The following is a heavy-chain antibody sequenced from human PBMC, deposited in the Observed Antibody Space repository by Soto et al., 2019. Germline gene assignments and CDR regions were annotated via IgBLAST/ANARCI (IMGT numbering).Heavy chain of an antibody. CDR2: VTRGGSA. J-gene: IGHJ4*02. D-gene: IGHD2-15*01. CDR3: AKDDCSICNGPAYNFDMDV. V-gene: IGHV3-23*01. CDR1: GFTFSNYA. Sequence: GGSLRLSCAASGFTFSNYAMTWVRQAPGKGLEWVSGVTRGGSAYYADSVKGRFTISRDNSKNTVFLQMNSLRAEDTAIYYCAKDDCSICNGPAYNFDMDVWGQGTLVTVSS.